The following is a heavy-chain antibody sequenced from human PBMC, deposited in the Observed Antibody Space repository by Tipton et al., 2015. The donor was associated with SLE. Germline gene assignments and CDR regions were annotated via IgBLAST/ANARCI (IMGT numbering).Heavy chain of an antibody. J-gene: IGHJ6*02. D-gene: IGHD3-3*02. V-gene: IGHV3-30-3*01. CDR2: ISYDGSNK. Sequence: SLRLSCAASGFTFSSYWMSWVRQAPGKGLEWVAVISYDGSNKYYADSVKGRFTISRDNSKNTLYLQMNSLRAEDTAVYYCARDFSGGMDVWGQGTTVTVPS. CDR1: GFTFSSYW. CDR3: ARDFSGGMDV.